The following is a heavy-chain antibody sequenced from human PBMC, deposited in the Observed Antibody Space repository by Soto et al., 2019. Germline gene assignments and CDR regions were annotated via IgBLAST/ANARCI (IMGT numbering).Heavy chain of an antibody. CDR1: GYTFTNYG. CDR3: ARDSPILTA. Sequence: ASVKVSCKASGYTFTNYGISWVRQAPGQGLEWMGWITTYNGDTKYAQNLQGRVTMTTDTSTSTAYMELKRLRSDDTAAYYCARDSPILTAWGQGTPVTVSS. CDR2: ITTYNGDT. D-gene: IGHD3-9*01. J-gene: IGHJ5*02. V-gene: IGHV1-18*01.